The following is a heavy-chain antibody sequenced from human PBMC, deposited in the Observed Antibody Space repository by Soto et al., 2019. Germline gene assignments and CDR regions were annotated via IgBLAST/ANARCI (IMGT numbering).Heavy chain of an antibody. CDR2: LYTGGAA. Sequence: GGSLRLSCAASGFPVSGNYMSWVRQAPGKGLEWVSVLYTGGAAYYIDSVEGRFTVSRDNSKNMFFLQMNSLRGEDTAVYYCVRKVKEPNYGMDVWGQGTTVTSP. CDR3: VRKVKEPNYGMDV. J-gene: IGHJ6*02. V-gene: IGHV3-53*01. D-gene: IGHD1-26*01. CDR1: GFPVSGNY.